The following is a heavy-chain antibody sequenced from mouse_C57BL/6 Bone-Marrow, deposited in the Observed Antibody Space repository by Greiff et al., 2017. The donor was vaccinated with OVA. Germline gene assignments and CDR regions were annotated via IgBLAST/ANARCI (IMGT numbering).Heavy chain of an antibody. CDR2: ISNGGGST. D-gene: IGHD1-1*01. V-gene: IGHV5-12*01. Sequence: EVKVVESGGGLVQPGGSLKLSCAASGFTFSDYYMYWVRQTPEKRLEWVAYISNGGGSTYYPDTVKGRFTISRDNAKNTLYLQMSRLKSEDTAMYYCARQYYGSLDYWGQGTTLTVSS. CDR1: GFTFSDYY. CDR3: ARQYYGSLDY. J-gene: IGHJ2*01.